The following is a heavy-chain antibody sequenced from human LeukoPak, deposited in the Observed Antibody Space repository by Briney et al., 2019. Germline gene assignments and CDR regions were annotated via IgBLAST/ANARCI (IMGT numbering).Heavy chain of an antibody. Sequence: GGSLRLSCAASGFTFASYALSWVRQAPGKGLEWVSAISGSGGSAYYSDSVRGRFTISRDNFKRTLFLQMNSLRAEDTAVYYCATRSGYSSSWYPQWGQGTLVTVSS. V-gene: IGHV3-23*01. CDR2: ISGSGGSA. CDR1: GFTFASYA. D-gene: IGHD6-13*01. CDR3: ATRSGYSSSWYPQ. J-gene: IGHJ4*02.